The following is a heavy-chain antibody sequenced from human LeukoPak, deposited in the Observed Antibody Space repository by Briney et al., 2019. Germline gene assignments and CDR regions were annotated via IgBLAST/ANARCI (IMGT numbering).Heavy chain of an antibody. Sequence: PGGSLRLSCAASGFTFSSYWMTWVRQAPGKGLEWIGYIYYSGSTNYNPSLKSRVTISVDTSKNQFSLKLSSVTAADTAVYYCARVSGAGYNSRGYFDYWGQGTLVTVSS. CDR2: IYYSGST. D-gene: IGHD5-24*01. CDR3: ARVSGAGYNSRGYFDY. V-gene: IGHV4-59*01. J-gene: IGHJ4*02. CDR1: GFTFSSYW.